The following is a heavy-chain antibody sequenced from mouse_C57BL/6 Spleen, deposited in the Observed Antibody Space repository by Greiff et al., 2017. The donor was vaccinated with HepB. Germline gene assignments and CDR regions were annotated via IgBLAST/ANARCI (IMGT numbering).Heavy chain of an antibody. CDR1: GYSFTSYY. J-gene: IGHJ4*01. CDR2: IYPGSGNT. V-gene: IGHV1-66*01. D-gene: IGHD1-1*01. CDR3: ARFITTRGAMDY. Sequence: VQLVESGPELVKPGASVKISCKASGYSFTSYYIHWVKQRPGQGLEWIGWIYPGSGNTKYNEKFKGKATLTADTSSSTAYMQLSSLTSEDSAVYYCARFITTRGAMDYWGQGTSVTVSS.